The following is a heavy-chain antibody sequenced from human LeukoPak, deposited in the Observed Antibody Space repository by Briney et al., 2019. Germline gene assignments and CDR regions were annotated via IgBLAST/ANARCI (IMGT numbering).Heavy chain of an antibody. CDR3: ARVRYEGFDP. V-gene: IGHV4-4*07. J-gene: IGHJ5*02. Sequence: LSETLSLTCTVSGGSMSRYYWSWIRQPAGKGLEWIGRIYTSGSTNYNPSLKGRVTMSVDTSRNQFSLSLRSVTAADTAVYYCARVRYEGFDPWGQGTLVTVSS. D-gene: IGHD3-3*01. CDR1: GGSMSRYY. CDR2: IYTSGST.